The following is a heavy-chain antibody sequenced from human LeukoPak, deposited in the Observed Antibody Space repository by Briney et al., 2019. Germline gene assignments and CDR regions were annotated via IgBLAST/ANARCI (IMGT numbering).Heavy chain of an antibody. V-gene: IGHV3-7*03. CDR2: IKQDGSEK. J-gene: IGHJ6*04. Sequence: GGSLRLSCAASGLTLSSYWMSWVRQAPGKGLEWVANIKQDGSEKYYVDSVKGRFTISRDNAKNSLYLQMNSLRAEDTAVYYCARPVYYYYGMDVWGKATTVTVSS. CDR1: GLTLSSYW. CDR3: ARPVYYYYGMDV.